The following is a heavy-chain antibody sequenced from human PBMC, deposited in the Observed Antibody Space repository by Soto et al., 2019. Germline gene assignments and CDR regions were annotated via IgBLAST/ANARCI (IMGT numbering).Heavy chain of an antibody. CDR3: ARATIFGVVRDAFGI. D-gene: IGHD3-3*01. CDR2: IIPIFGTA. J-gene: IGHJ3*02. CDR1: GGTFSSYA. Sequence: SVKVSCKASGGTFSSYAISWVRQAPGQGLEWMGGIIPIFGTANYAQKFQGRVTITADESTSTAYMELSSLRSEDTAVYYCARATIFGVVRDAFGIWGQGTMVTVSS. V-gene: IGHV1-69*13.